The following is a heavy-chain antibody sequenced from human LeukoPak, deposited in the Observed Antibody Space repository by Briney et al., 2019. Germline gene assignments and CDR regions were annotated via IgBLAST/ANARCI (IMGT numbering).Heavy chain of an antibody. CDR1: GYTFTSYG. V-gene: IGHV1-18*01. Sequence: GASVKVSCTASGYTFTSYGISWVRQAPGQGLEWMGWVSTYNGNTNYAQKLQGRVTMTTDTSTSTAYMELRSLRSEDTAVYYCARSLVVTAIGDYWGQGTLVTVSS. CDR3: ARSLVVTAIGDY. D-gene: IGHD2-21*02. CDR2: VSTYNGNT. J-gene: IGHJ4*02.